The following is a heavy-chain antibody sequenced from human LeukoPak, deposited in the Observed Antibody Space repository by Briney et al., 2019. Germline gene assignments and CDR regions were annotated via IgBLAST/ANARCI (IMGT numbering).Heavy chain of an antibody. CDR1: GFTFSGSA. Sequence: QPGGSLRLSCAASGFTFSGSAMHWVRQASGKGLEWVGRIRSKANSYATAYAASVKGRFTISRDDSKNTAYLQMNSLKTEDMAVYYCTRLHDYSKRGTYYYYYYMDVWGKGTTVTVSS. CDR2: IRSKANSYAT. CDR3: TRLHDYSKRGTYYYYYYMDV. D-gene: IGHD4-11*01. V-gene: IGHV3-73*01. J-gene: IGHJ6*03.